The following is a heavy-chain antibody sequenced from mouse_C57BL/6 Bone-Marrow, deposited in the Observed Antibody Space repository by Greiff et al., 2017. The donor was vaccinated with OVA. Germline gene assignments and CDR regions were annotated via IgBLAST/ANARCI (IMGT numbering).Heavy chain of an antibody. CDR2: SRNKANDYTT. CDR3: ARDASFITTVVAYYFDY. V-gene: IGHV7-1*01. Sequence: EVQGVESGGGLVQSGRSLRLSCATSGFTFSDFYMEWVRQAPGKGLEWIAASRNKANDYTTEYSASVKGRFIVSRDTSQSILYLQMNALRAEDTAIYYCARDASFITTVVAYYFDYWGQGTTLTVSS. D-gene: IGHD1-1*01. CDR1: GFTFSDFY. J-gene: IGHJ2*01.